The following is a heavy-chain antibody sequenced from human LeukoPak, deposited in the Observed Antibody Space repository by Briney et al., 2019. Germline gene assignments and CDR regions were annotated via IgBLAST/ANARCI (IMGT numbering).Heavy chain of an antibody. D-gene: IGHD3-10*01. CDR3: ARWYYYGSGTGNDAFDI. Sequence: ASVKVSCKASGYTFTSYDINWVRQATGQGLEWMGWMNPNSGNTGYPQKFQGRGTMTRNTSISTAYMELSSLRSEDTAVYYCARWYYYGSGTGNDAFDIWGQGTMVTVSS. CDR2: MNPNSGNT. J-gene: IGHJ3*02. V-gene: IGHV1-8*01. CDR1: GYTFTSYD.